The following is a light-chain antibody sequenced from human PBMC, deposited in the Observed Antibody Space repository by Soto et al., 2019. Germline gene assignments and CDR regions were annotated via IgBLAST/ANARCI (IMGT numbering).Light chain of an antibody. V-gene: IGKV3-20*01. CDR3: QQYGGSPYT. CDR1: QSVSSSY. CDR2: GAS. Sequence: EIVLTQSPGTQSLSPGERATLSCRASQSVSSSYLAWYQQKPGQAPRLLIYGASSRATGIPDRFSGSGSGTDFTLAISRLEPADFAVYYCQQYGGSPYTFGQGTKLEIK. J-gene: IGKJ2*01.